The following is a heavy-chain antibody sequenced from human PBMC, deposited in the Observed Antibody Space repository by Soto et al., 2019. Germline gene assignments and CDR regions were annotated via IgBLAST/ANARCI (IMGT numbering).Heavy chain of an antibody. V-gene: IGHV5-10-1*01. CDR2: IDPSDSYT. J-gene: IGHJ6*02. CDR1: GYSFTSYW. CDR3: ARSTTVAYYYYGMDV. Sequence: GESLKISCKGSGYSFTSYWISWVRQMPGKGLEWMGRIDPSDSYTNYSPSFQGHVTISADKSISTAYLQWSSLKASDTAMYYCARSTTVAYYYYGMDVWGQGTTVTVS. D-gene: IGHD4-4*01.